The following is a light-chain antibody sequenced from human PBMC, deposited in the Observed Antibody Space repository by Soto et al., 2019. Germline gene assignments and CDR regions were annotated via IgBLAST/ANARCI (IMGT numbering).Light chain of an antibody. CDR3: QKYYSAPPGT. J-gene: IGKJ1*01. CDR1: QGISNY. CDR2: AAS. Sequence: DIQMTQSPSSLSASVGDRVTITCRASQGISNYLAWYQQKPGKVPKLLIYAASTLQSGVPSRFSGSGSGTEFTLTISSLQPEDVATYYCQKYYSAPPGTFGQGTQVEIK. V-gene: IGKV1-27*01.